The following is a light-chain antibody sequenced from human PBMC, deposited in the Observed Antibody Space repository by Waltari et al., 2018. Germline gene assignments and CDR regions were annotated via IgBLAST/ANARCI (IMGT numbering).Light chain of an antibody. Sequence: YELTQPPSVSVSPGQTARIACPGDALPTQYAYWYQQKPGQAPVVLIYKDSVSSSGIPELFSVSSSGTTVTLTISGVQAEDEGYYYCQSADSSGSQGVFGGGTRLTVL. V-gene: IGLV3-25*03. CDR1: ALPTQY. J-gene: IGLJ2*01. CDR2: KDS. CDR3: QSADSSGSQGV.